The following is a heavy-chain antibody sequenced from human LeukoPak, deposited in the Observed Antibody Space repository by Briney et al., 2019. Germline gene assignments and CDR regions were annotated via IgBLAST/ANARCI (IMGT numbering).Heavy chain of an antibody. V-gene: IGHV3-33*01. CDR3: ARALAARGPPNYYYYYGMDV. Sequence: GRSLRLSCAASGFTFSSYGMHWVRQAPGKGLEWVAVIWYDGSNKYYADSVKGRFTISRDNSKNTLYLQMNSLRAEDTAVYYSARALAARGPPNYYYYYGMDVWGQGTTVTVSS. CDR1: GFTFSSYG. CDR2: IWYDGSNK. J-gene: IGHJ6*02.